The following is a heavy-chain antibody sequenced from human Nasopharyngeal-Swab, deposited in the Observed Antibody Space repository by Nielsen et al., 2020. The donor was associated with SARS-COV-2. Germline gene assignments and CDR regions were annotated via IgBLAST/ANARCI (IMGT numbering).Heavy chain of an antibody. Sequence: ASVKVSCKASGYTFTSYGVSWVRQAPGQGLEWMGWISAYNGNTNYAQKLQGRVTMTTDTSTSTAYMELRSLRSDDTAVYYCARTRIAGQEYYFDYWGQGTLVTVSS. V-gene: IGHV1-18*01. D-gene: IGHD6-13*01. CDR3: ARTRIAGQEYYFDY. CDR2: ISAYNGNT. J-gene: IGHJ4*02. CDR1: GYTFTSYG.